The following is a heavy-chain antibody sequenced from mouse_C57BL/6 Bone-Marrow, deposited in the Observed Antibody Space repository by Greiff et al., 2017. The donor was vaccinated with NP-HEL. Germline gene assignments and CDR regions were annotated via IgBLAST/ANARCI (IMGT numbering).Heavy chain of an antibody. CDR1: GFTFSDYY. CDR2: ISNGGGST. CDR3: ARQGPYGSSYVGYFDV. Sequence: EVKLMESGGGLVQPGGSLKLSCAASGFTFSDYYMYWVRQTPEKRLEWVAYISNGGGSTYYPDTVKGRFTISRDNAKNTLYLQMSRLKSEDTAMYYCARQGPYGSSYVGYFDVWGTGTTVTVSS. D-gene: IGHD1-1*01. V-gene: IGHV5-12*01. J-gene: IGHJ1*03.